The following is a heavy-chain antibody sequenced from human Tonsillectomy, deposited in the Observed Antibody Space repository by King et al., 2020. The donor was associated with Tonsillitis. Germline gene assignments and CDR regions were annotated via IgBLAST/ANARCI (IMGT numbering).Heavy chain of an antibody. Sequence: QLVQSGAEVKKPGSSVKVSCKAAGGTFSDYAISWVRQSPGQGLEWMGGLIPIFRRTTYAQKVQGRLTITADEATRTAYMELSRLTSEDTAVYYCARDRRDCTNGVCSYSYYYYMDVWGTGTTVTVSS. D-gene: IGHD2-8*01. CDR3: ARDRRDCTNGVCSYSYYYYMDV. V-gene: IGHV1-69*01. J-gene: IGHJ6*03. CDR2: LIPIFRRT. CDR1: GGTFSDYA.